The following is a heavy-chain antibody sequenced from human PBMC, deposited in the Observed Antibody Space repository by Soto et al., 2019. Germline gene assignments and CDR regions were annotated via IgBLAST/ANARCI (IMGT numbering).Heavy chain of an antibody. CDR1: GFTFGNFW. V-gene: IGHV3-74*03. Sequence: GGSLRLSCSDSGFTFGNFWIHWVRQAPGKGLEWVSHIGTDRTDIVYADSVKGRFIISRDNARNTVYLQMNSLEAEDTAVYYCAKLPWEVAPSWGQGTLVTVSS. D-gene: IGHD1-26*01. J-gene: IGHJ5*02. CDR2: IGTDRTDI. CDR3: AKLPWEVAPS.